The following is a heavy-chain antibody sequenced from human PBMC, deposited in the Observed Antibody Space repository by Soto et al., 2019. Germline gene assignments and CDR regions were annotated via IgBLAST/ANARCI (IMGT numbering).Heavy chain of an antibody. CDR2: TYYRSKWYN. Sequence: SHTLALTGAISGESVSSNSAAWNWIRQSPSRGLEWLGRTYYRSKWYNDYAVSVKSRITINPDTSKNQFSLQLNSVTPEDTAVDYCARDLGYGMDVWGQGTTVTVAS. CDR3: ARDLGYGMDV. V-gene: IGHV6-1*01. CDR1: GESVSSNSAA. J-gene: IGHJ6*02. D-gene: IGHD7-27*01.